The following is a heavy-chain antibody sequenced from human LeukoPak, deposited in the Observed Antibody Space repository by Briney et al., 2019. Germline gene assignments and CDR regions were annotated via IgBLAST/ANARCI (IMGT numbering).Heavy chain of an antibody. Sequence: ASVALSFTASGYTVTYNYIHWGRQAPGQGLGWKGLMYPKSGNTGHAQKFQGRVTMTRNTSISTAYMELSSLRSDDRGVYYCARGRTDGYTPYFVYWPQKPLVPVSS. CDR3: ARGRTDGYTPYFVY. CDR2: MYPKSGNT. V-gene: IGHV1-8*02. CDR1: GYTVTYNY. J-gene: IGHJ4*02. D-gene: IGHD5-24*01.